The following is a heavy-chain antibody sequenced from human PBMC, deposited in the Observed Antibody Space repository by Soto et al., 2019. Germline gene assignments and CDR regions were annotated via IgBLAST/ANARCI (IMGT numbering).Heavy chain of an antibody. CDR2: MSNSGSTI. CDR3: ATSYGSGSSPYDY. D-gene: IGHD3-10*01. Sequence: VGSLRLSCAASGFTFSDYYMSWIRQAPGKGLEWITYMSNSGSTIYYADSVKGRFTISRDNAKNSLSLQMNSLRAADTAVYYCATSYGSGSSPYDYWGQGTLVTVSS. CDR1: GFTFSDYY. V-gene: IGHV3-11*01. J-gene: IGHJ4*02.